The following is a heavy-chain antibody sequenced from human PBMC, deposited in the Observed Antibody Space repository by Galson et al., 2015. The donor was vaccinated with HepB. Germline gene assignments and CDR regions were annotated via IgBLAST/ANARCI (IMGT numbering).Heavy chain of an antibody. Sequence: SLRLSCAASGFTFSSFAFHWVRQAPGKGLEWVAVISYDGSNKYYADSVKGQFTISRDNSQNTLYLQMNSLRAEDTAVYYCARAAHCSSSSCYNYYYYYGMDVWGQGTTVTVSS. CDR3: ARAAHCSSSSCYNYYYYYGMDV. J-gene: IGHJ6*02. CDR1: GFTFSSFA. V-gene: IGHV3-30-3*01. CDR2: ISYDGSNK. D-gene: IGHD2-2*01.